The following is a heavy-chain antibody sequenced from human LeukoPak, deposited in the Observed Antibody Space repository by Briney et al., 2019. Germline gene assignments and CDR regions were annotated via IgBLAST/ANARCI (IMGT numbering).Heavy chain of an antibody. Sequence: PGGSLRLSCTASGFTFSNFWMGWVRQAPGKGLEWVANIKQDETEKFYLGSVKGRFTISRDNSKNTLYLQVNSLRAEDTAVYYCAKEQWSELYYFDYWGQGTLVTVSS. D-gene: IGHD2-15*01. CDR1: GFTFSNFW. V-gene: IGHV3-7*03. CDR3: AKEQWSELYYFDY. CDR2: IKQDETEK. J-gene: IGHJ4*02.